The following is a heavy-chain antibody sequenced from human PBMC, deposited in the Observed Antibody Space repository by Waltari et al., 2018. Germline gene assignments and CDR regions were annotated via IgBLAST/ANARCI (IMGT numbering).Heavy chain of an antibody. V-gene: IGHV3-9*01. CDR2: ISWNSGSI. J-gene: IGHJ6*03. D-gene: IGHD6-19*01. CDR3: AKDTVAGRGGYYYYMDV. Sequence: EVQLVESGGGLVQPGRSLRLSCADSGFTFDGYAMHWVRNAHGQVLDLVSGISWNSGSIGYADSVKGRFTISRDNAKNSLYLQMNSLRAEDTALYYCAKDTVAGRGGYYYYMDVWGKGTTVTVSS. CDR1: GFTFDGYA.